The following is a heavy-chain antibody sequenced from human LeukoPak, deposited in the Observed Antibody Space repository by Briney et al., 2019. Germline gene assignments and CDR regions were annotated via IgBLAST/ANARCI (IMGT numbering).Heavy chain of an antibody. J-gene: IGHJ4*02. CDR3: ARDMVGATV. D-gene: IGHD1-26*01. Sequence: ASVKVSCKASGYTFTDYYMHWVRQAPGQGLEWMGWISPNKGGTNYAQKFQGRVAMTRDTSTSTAYMELTRLRSDDTAVYYCARDMVGATVWGQGTLVTVSS. CDR1: GYTFTDYY. CDR2: ISPNKGGT. V-gene: IGHV1-2*02.